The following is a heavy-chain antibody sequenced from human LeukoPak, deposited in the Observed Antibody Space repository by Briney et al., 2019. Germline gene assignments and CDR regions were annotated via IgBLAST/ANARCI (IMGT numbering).Heavy chain of an antibody. D-gene: IGHD6-13*01. CDR3: ARGRVSSNTWYSTYYYYFYMDV. CDR2: IDHTGST. V-gene: IGHV4-59*01. CDR1: DDSITIYY. Sequence: SETLSLTCTVSDDSITIYYWTWIRQPPGKGLEWIGYIDHTGSTNYNPSLNSRVTISRDTSKNHFSLELTSATAADTAVYFCARGRVSSNTWYSTYYYYFYMDVWGKGTTVTVSS. J-gene: IGHJ6*03.